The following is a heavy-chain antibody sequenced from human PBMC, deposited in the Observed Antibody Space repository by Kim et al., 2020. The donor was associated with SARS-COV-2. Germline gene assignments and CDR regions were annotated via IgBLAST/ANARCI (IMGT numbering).Heavy chain of an antibody. Sequence: SVKVSCKASGGTFSSYAISWVRQAPGQGLEWMGGIIPIFGTANYAQKFQGRVTITADESTSTAYMELSSLRSEDTAVYYCASPAVNYYYYYGMDVWGQGTTVTVSS. CDR2: IIPIFGTA. CDR1: GGTFSSYA. D-gene: IGHD4-17*01. J-gene: IGHJ6*02. CDR3: ASPAVNYYYYYGMDV. V-gene: IGHV1-69*13.